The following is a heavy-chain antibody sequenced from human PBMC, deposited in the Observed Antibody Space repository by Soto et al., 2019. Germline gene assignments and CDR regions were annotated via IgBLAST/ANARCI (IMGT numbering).Heavy chain of an antibody. V-gene: IGHV4-4*02. J-gene: IGHJ4*02. CDR1: GDSISSPNW. Sequence: QVQLQESGPGLVKPSETLSLTCAVSGDSISSPNWWSWYRQPPGKGLELIGEMFARGTSNYNPSPNGRVTISLDTSKNHVSLKLTSLTPADTAIDYCAREGFDHRPDYWGQGIPVTVSS. CDR2: MFARGTS. CDR3: AREGFDHRPDY.